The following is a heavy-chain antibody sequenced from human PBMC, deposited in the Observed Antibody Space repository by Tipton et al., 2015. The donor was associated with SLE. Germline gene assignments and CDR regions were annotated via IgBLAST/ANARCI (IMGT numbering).Heavy chain of an antibody. Sequence: TLSLTCTASGGSISSYYWSWIRQPPGKGLEWIGYIYYSGSTNYNPSLKSRVTISVDTSKNQFSLKLSSVTAADTAVYYCARGGAEGLWFRESSVAFDIWGQGTMVTVSS. J-gene: IGHJ3*02. D-gene: IGHD3-10*01. CDR3: ARGGAEGLWFRESSVAFDI. V-gene: IGHV4-59*01. CDR2: IYYSGST. CDR1: GGSISSYY.